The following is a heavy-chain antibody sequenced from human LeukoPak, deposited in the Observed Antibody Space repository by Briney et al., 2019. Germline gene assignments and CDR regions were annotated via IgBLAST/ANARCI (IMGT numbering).Heavy chain of an antibody. D-gene: IGHD5-24*01. CDR2: INPNSGGT. J-gene: IGHJ6*03. V-gene: IGHV1-2*02. CDR1: GYTFTGYY. CDR3: ARSAGWLQPDYYYYYMDV. Sequence: GASVKVSCKASGYTFTGYYMHWVRQAPGQGLEWMGWINPNSGGTNYAQKFQGRVTMARDTSISTAYMELSRLRSDDTAVYYCARSAGWLQPDYYYYYMDVWGKGTTVTISS.